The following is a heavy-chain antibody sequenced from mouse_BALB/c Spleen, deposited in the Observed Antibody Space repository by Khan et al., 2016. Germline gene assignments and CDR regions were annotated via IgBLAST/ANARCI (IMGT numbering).Heavy chain of an antibody. CDR1: GFTFSTYG. CDR3: TRLAYYDDSGEFAD. J-gene: IGHJ3*01. D-gene: IGHD1-1*01. CDR2: ISTGGGYT. Sequence: EVELVESGGDLVKPGGSLKLSCAASGFTFSTYGMSWVRQTPDKRLEWVATISTGGGYTYYPDSVKGRFTISRDNAKNTLYLQMSSLKSEDTAMFYCTRLAYYDDSGEFADWGPGTPVTVSA. V-gene: IGHV5-6*01.